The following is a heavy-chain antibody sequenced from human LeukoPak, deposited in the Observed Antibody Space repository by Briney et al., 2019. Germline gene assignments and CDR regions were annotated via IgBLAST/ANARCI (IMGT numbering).Heavy chain of an antibody. V-gene: IGHV3-21*01. Sequence: GGSLRLSCAASGFTFSSYGMNWVRQAPGKGLDWVSSISSSSSYIYYADSVKGRFTISRDNAKNSLYLQINSLRVEDTAVYYCAGDSSNWNIDYWGQGTPVTVSS. CDR1: GFTFSSYG. J-gene: IGHJ4*02. D-gene: IGHD6-13*01. CDR3: AGDSSNWNIDY. CDR2: ISSSSSYI.